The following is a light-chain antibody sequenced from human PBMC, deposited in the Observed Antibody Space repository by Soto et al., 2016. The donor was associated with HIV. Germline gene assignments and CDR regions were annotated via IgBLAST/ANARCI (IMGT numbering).Light chain of an antibody. J-gene: IGLJ2*01. CDR2: DDS. CDR3: QVWDSSSDHNVV. V-gene: IGLV3-21*03. CDR1: NIGSKS. Sequence: SYELTQPPSVSVAPGKTARITRGGNNIGSKSVHWYQQKPGQAPVLVVYDDSDRPSGIPERFSGSNSGNTATLTISRVEAGDEADYYCQVWDSSSDHNVVFGGGTKLTVL.